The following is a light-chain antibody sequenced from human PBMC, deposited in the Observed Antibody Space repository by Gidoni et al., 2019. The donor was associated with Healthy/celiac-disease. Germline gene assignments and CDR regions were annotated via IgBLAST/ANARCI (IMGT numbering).Light chain of an antibody. Sequence: YELTQPPSVSVSPGQTARITCSGDALPKKYAYWYQQKSGQAPVLVIYEDSKRPSGIPERFSGSSSGTMATLTISGAQVEDEADYYCYSTDSSGNHRVFGGGTKLTVL. V-gene: IGLV3-10*01. J-gene: IGLJ3*02. CDR1: ALPKKY. CDR3: YSTDSSGNHRV. CDR2: EDS.